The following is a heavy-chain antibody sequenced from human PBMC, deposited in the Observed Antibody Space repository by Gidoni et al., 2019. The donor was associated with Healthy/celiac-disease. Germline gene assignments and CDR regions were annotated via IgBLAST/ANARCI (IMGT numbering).Heavy chain of an antibody. V-gene: IGHV3-33*01. CDR2: IWYEGSNK. J-gene: IGHJ3*02. CDR3: ARDDEYDAFDI. CDR1: GFTCSSYG. D-gene: IGHD6-6*01. Sequence: VVQPGRSLRLSCAASGFTCSSYGMHWVRQAPGKGLEWVEVIWYEGSNKYYADSVKGRFTISRDNSKNTLYLQMNSLRAEDTAVYYCARDDEYDAFDIWGQGTMVTVSS.